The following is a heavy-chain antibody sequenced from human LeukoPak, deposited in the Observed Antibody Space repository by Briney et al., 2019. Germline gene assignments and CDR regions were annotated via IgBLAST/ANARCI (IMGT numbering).Heavy chain of an antibody. CDR1: GGSISSGGYY. CDR3: ARVPQTMVRGVIRPLQIDY. D-gene: IGHD3-10*01. Sequence: SQTLSLTCTVSGGSISSGGYYWTWIRQHPEKGLEWIGYIYYSGSTNYNPSLKSRVTISVDTSKNQFSLKLSSVTAADTAVYYCARVPQTMVRGVIRPLQIDYWGQGTLVTVSS. J-gene: IGHJ4*02. CDR2: IYYSGST. V-gene: IGHV4-31*03.